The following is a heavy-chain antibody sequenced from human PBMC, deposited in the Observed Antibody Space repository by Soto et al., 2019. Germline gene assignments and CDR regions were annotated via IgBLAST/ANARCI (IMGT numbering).Heavy chain of an antibody. Sequence: VQLVESGGGVVQPGTSLRLSCAASGFTFSSYAMHWVRQAPGKGLEWVAVIPNDGSGPYYADSVKGRFTISRDNSNNTVSLHMSSLRSEDAAVYYCARALAGRVSSAWTRLDYWGQGTLVTVSS. CDR1: GFTFSSYA. CDR2: IPNDGSGP. D-gene: IGHD6-25*01. V-gene: IGHV3-30-3*01. CDR3: ARALAGRVSSAWTRLDY. J-gene: IGHJ4*02.